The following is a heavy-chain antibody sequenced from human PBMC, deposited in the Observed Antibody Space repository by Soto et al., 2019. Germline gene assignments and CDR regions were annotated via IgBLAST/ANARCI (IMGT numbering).Heavy chain of an antibody. V-gene: IGHV1-2*02. J-gene: IGHJ3*02. D-gene: IGHD6-13*01. Sequence: SVNVSCKETGYTFTGYYLHWVRQAPGQGLEWMGWINPNSGGTNYAQKFQGRVTMTRDTSISTAYMELSRLRSDDTAVYYCARANSRWPAFDIWGQGTMVTV. CDR2: INPNSGGT. CDR3: ARANSRWPAFDI. CDR1: GYTFTGYY.